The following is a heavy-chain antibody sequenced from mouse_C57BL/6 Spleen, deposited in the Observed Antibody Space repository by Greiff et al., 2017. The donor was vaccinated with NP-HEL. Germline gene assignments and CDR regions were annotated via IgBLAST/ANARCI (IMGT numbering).Heavy chain of an antibody. V-gene: IGHV1-78*01. D-gene: IGHD2-4*01. CDR3: ARPIYYDYPWFAY. Sequence: QVQLQQSDAELVKPGASVKISCKVSGYTFTDHTIHWMKQRPEQGLEWIGYIYPRDGSTKYNEKFKGEATLTADKSSSTAYMQLNSLTYEDSAVYFCARPIYYDYPWFAYWGQGTLVTVSA. CDR2: IYPRDGST. J-gene: IGHJ3*01. CDR1: GYTFTDHT.